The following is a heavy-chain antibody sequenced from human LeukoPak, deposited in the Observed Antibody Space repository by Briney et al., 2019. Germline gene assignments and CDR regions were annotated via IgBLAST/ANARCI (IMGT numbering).Heavy chain of an antibody. CDR2: INHSGST. V-gene: IGHV4-34*01. Sequence: PSETLSLTCTVSGGSISSYYWSWIRQPPGKGLEWIGEINHSGSTNYNPSLKSQVTISVDTSKNQFSLKLSSVTAADTAVYYCARPKYYYGSGSYYKGNWFDPWGQGTLVTVSS. CDR1: GGSISSYY. J-gene: IGHJ5*02. CDR3: ARPKYYYGSGSYYKGNWFDP. D-gene: IGHD3-10*01.